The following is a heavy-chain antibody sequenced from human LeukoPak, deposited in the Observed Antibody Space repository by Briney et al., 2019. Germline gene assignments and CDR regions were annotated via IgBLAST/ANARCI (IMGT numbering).Heavy chain of an antibody. V-gene: IGHV1-69*01. CDR3: ARDKAARPARYWFDP. CDR1: GGTFSSYA. Sequence: GSSVKVSCKASGGTFSSYAISWVRQAPGPGLEWMGGIIPIFGTANYAQKFQGRVTITADESTSTAYMELSSLVSEDTAVYYCARDKAARPARYWFDPWGQGTLVTVSS. D-gene: IGHD6-6*01. CDR2: IIPIFGTA. J-gene: IGHJ5*02.